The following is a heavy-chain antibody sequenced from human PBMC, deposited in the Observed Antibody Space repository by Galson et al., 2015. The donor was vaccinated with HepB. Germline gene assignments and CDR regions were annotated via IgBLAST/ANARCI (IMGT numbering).Heavy chain of an antibody. V-gene: IGHV4-34*01. CDR3: ARGGKYDSSGYYPFDY. Sequence: LSLTCAVYGGSFRGYYWSWIRQPPGKGLEWIGEINHSGSTNYNPSLKSQVTISVDTSKNQFSLKLRSVTAADTAVYYCARGGKYDSSGYYPFDYWGQGTLVTVSS. D-gene: IGHD3-22*01. J-gene: IGHJ4*02. CDR2: INHSGST. CDR1: GGSFRGYY.